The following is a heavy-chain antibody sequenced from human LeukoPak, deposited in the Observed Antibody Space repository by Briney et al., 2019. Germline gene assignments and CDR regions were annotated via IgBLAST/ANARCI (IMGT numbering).Heavy chain of an antibody. CDR3: AKGSLSNTRGY. Sequence: GGSLRLPCAASGFTFSSYAMSWVRQAPGKGLEWVSAISGSGGSTYYADAVKGRFTISRDNSKNTLYLQMNSLRAEDTAVYYCAKGSLSNTRGYWGQGTLVTVSS. CDR1: GFTFSSYA. CDR2: ISGSGGST. V-gene: IGHV3-23*01. D-gene: IGHD3-3*02. J-gene: IGHJ4*02.